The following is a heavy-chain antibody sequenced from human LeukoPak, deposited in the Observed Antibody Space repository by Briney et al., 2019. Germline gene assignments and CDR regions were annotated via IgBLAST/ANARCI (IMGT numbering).Heavy chain of an antibody. Sequence: ASVKVSCKASGYTFTGYYMHWVRQAPGQGLEWMGWINPNSGGTNYAQKFQGRVTMTRDTSISTAYMELSRLRSDDTAVYYCARDPPIGGSGSYYPSYYFDYWGQGTLVTVSS. CDR2: INPNSGGT. CDR1: GYTFTGYY. J-gene: IGHJ4*02. V-gene: IGHV1-2*02. D-gene: IGHD3-10*01. CDR3: ARDPPIGGSGSYYPSYYFDY.